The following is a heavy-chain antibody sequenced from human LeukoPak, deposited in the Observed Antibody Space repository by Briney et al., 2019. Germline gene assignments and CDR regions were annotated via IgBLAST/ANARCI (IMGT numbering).Heavy chain of an antibody. D-gene: IGHD4-17*01. CDR1: GYTFTGYY. V-gene: IGHV1-2*02. CDR2: INPNSGGT. J-gene: IGHJ4*02. Sequence: ASVKVSCEASGYTFTGYYMHWVRQAPGQGLEWMGWINPNSGGTNYAQKFQGRVTMTRDTSISTAYMELSRLRSDDTAVYYCARDLSRYGDYSQWGQGTLVTVSS. CDR3: ARDLSRYGDYSQ.